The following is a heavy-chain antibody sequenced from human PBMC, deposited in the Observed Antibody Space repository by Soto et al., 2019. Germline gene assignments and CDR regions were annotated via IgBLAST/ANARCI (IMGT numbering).Heavy chain of an antibody. Sequence: ASVKVSCKASGYTFTSYGISWVRQAPGQGLEWMGWISAYNGNTNYAQKLQGRVTMTTDTSTSTAYMELRSLRSDDTAVYYCARVEREYAFWSGYSLSRAFDIWGQGTMVTVSS. CDR1: GYTFTSYG. V-gene: IGHV1-18*01. CDR3: ARVEREYAFWSGYSLSRAFDI. CDR2: ISAYNGNT. D-gene: IGHD3-3*01. J-gene: IGHJ3*02.